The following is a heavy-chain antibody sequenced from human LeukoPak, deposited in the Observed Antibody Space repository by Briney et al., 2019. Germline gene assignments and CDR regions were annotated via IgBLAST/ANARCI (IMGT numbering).Heavy chain of an antibody. Sequence: GGSLRLSCEASGFTFNSHSINWVRQAPGQGLEWVANIKQDGSEKYYVDSVKGRFTISRDNAKNSLYLQMRSLGAGDTALYYCTKEFCGSRAACAGGSYYDFWGRGALVTVSS. CDR2: IKQDGSEK. J-gene: IGHJ2*01. CDR3: TKEFCGSRAACAGGSYYDF. D-gene: IGHD2-15*01. CDR1: GFTFNSHS. V-gene: IGHV3-7*01.